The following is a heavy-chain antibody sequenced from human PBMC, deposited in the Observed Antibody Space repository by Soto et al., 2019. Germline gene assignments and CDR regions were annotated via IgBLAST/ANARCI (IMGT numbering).Heavy chain of an antibody. CDR1: GYIFTNYY. V-gene: IGHV1-46*01. J-gene: IGHJ5*02. Sequence: ASVKVSCKASGYIFTNYYVQWVRQAPGQGLEWMGVIHPDGGHTTYSQKFQDRVTMTRDTFTSTIYMELSSLRPEDTAVYYCARGDNDPWGQGTLVTVS. CDR3: ARGDNDP. CDR2: IHPDGGHT.